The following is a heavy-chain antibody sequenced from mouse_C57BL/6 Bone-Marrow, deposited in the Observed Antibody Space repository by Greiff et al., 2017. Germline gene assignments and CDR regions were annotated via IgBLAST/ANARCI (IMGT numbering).Heavy chain of an antibody. V-gene: IGHV1-81*01. Sequence: VQLQESGAELARPGASVKLSCKASGYTFTSYGISWVKQRTGQGLEWIGEIYPRSGNTYYNEKFKGKATLTADKSSSTAYMELRSLTSEDSAVYFCARCSSPWFAYWGQGTLVTVSA. J-gene: IGHJ3*01. CDR2: IYPRSGNT. CDR3: ARCSSPWFAY. CDR1: GYTFTSYG. D-gene: IGHD1-1*01.